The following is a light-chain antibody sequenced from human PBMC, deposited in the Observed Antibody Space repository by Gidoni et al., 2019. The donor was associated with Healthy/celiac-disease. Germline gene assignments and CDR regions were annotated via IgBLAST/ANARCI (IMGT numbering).Light chain of an antibody. Sequence: DIVMTQSPLSLSVTPGEPASISCRSSQSLLHSNGYNYLDWYLQKPGQSPQLLIYLGSNRASGVPDRVSGSGSGTDFTLKISRVEAEDVGVYYCMQALHLYTFGQGTKLEIK. V-gene: IGKV2-28*01. CDR3: MQALHLYT. CDR1: QSLLHSNGYNY. J-gene: IGKJ2*01. CDR2: LGS.